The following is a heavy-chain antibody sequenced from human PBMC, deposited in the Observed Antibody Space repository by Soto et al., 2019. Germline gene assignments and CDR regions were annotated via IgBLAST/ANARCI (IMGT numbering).Heavy chain of an antibody. CDR1: GFTFSNHA. CDR3: ARRLPYFTPLIVPSQY. D-gene: IGHD3-9*01. Sequence: PWGSLRLSCAASGFTFSNHAIHWVRQAPGKGLEWVAVISNDGRINYYADSVKGRLTMSRDNSKNTRYLQMNRLRVEDTAIYYCARRLPYFTPLIVPSQYWGKENMVT. CDR2: ISNDGRIN. V-gene: IGHV3-30*04. J-gene: IGHJ4*02.